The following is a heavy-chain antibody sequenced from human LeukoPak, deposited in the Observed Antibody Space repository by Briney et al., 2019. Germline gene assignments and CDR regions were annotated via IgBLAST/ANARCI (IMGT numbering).Heavy chain of an antibody. J-gene: IGHJ6*02. CDR2: IWYDGSNK. V-gene: IGHV3-33*01. CDR1: GFTFSSYG. D-gene: IGHD5-18*01. CDR3: VRGSYSYYYAMDV. Sequence: PGGSLRLSCAASGFTFSSYGMHWVRQAPGKGLEWVAVIWYDGSNKYYADSVKGRFTISRDNSKNTLYLQMNSLRAEDTAVYYCVRGSYSYYYAMDVWGQGTTVTVSS.